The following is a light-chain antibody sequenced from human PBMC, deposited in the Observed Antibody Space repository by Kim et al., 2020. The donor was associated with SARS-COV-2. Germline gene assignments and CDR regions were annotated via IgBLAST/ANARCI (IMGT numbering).Light chain of an antibody. CDR3: CSYAGSPHYV. CDR1: SSDVGLYNY. J-gene: IGLJ1*01. CDR2: DVT. V-gene: IGLV2-11*01. Sequence: QSALTQPRSVSGSPGQSVTISCTGTSSDVGLYNYVSWYQQHPGKAPKLMIYDVTERPSGVPDRFSAPKSGNTASLTISGLQAEDEADYYCCSYAGSPHYVCGTGTKVTVL.